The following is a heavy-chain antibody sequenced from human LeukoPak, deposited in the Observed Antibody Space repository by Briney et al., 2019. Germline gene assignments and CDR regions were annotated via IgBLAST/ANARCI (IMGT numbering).Heavy chain of an antibody. CDR1: GGSISSSSYY. J-gene: IGHJ4*02. D-gene: IGHD3-22*01. Sequence: SETLSLTCTVSGGSISSSSYYWGWIRQPPGKGLEWIGTIYYSGSTYYNPSLKSRVTISVDTSKNQLSLKLSSVTAADTAVYYCARGAVGQSSGSFDYWGQGTLVTVSS. V-gene: IGHV4-39*01. CDR3: ARGAVGQSSGSFDY. CDR2: IYYSGST.